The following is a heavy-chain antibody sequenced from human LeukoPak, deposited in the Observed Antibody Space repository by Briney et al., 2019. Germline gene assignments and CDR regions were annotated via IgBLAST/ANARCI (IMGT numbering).Heavy chain of an antibody. Sequence: TSETLSLTCTVSGGSISSYYWSWIRQPPGKGLEWIGYIYYSGSTNYNPSLKSRVTISVDTSKNQFSLKLSSVTAADTAMYYCARGGPRLYYYYMDVWGKGTTVTISS. D-gene: IGHD3-22*01. CDR2: IYYSGST. J-gene: IGHJ6*03. CDR3: ARGGPRLYYYYMDV. V-gene: IGHV4-59*01. CDR1: GGSISSYY.